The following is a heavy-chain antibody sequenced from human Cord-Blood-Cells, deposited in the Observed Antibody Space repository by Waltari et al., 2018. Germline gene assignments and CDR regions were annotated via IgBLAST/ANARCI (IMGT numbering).Heavy chain of an antibody. CDR1: GFTFSSYG. D-gene: IGHD5-18*01. Sequence: QVQLVESGGGVVQPGRSLRLSCVASGFTFSSYGMHWVRQAPGKGLEWVAVISYDGSNKYYADSVKGRFTISRDNSKNTLYLQMNSLRAEDTAVYYCANTARGYSYGYPDYWGQGTLVTVSS. CDR3: ANTARGYSYGYPDY. J-gene: IGHJ4*02. CDR2: ISYDGSNK. V-gene: IGHV3-30*18.